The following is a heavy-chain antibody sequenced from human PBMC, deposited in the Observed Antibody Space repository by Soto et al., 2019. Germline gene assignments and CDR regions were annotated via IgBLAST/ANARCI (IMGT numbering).Heavy chain of an antibody. Sequence: GASVKVSCKASGYTFTSYAMHWVRQAPGQRLEWMGGIIPIFGTANYAQKFQGGVTITADESTSTAYMELSSLRSEDTAVYYCARSGRGYYYDTPFDYWGQGTLVTVSS. CDR2: IIPIFGTA. J-gene: IGHJ4*02. D-gene: IGHD3-22*01. CDR3: ARSGRGYYYDTPFDY. CDR1: GYTFTSYA. V-gene: IGHV1-69*13.